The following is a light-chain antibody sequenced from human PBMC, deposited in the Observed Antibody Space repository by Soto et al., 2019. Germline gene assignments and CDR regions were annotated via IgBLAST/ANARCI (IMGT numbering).Light chain of an antibody. CDR2: DNN. V-gene: IGLV1-51*01. CDR1: SSNIGNNY. J-gene: IGLJ1*01. Sequence: QSVLTQPPSVSAAPGQKVTISCSGSSSNIGNNYVSWYQQVPGTAPKLLIYDNNKRPSGNPDLFSGSKSGTSATLGISGLQTGDEADYYCGTWDSSLSVHVFGTGTKLTVL. CDR3: GTWDSSLSVHV.